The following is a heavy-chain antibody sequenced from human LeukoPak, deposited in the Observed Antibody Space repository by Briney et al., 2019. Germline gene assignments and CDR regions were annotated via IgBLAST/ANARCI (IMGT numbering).Heavy chain of an antibody. CDR1: GGSISSSSYY. Sequence: SETLSLTCTVSGGSISSSSYYWGWIRQPPGKGLEWIGSIYYSGRTYYNPSLKSRVTISVDTSKNQFSLKLSSVTSADTAVYYCARHSPVGIYYFDYWGQGTLVTVSS. V-gene: IGHV4-39*01. D-gene: IGHD1-26*01. J-gene: IGHJ4*02. CDR3: ARHSPVGIYYFDY. CDR2: IYYSGRT.